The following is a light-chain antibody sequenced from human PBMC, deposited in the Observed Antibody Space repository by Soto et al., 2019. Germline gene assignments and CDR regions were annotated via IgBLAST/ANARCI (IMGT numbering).Light chain of an antibody. CDR3: QHCYSTPRT. Sequence: DIQMTQSPSSLSASVGDRVTITCRASQSISSYLNWYQQKPGKAPKLLIYAASSLESGVPSRFSGSGSGRDFTLTITTLKPEDFATYYCQHCYSTPRTFGQGTKVEIK. CDR1: QSISSY. V-gene: IGKV1-39*01. J-gene: IGKJ1*01. CDR2: AAS.